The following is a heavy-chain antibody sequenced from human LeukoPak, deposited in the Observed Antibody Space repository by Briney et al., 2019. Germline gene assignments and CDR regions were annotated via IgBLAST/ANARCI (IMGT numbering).Heavy chain of an antibody. D-gene: IGHD1-26*01. J-gene: IGHJ3*02. CDR1: GGSISSDY. CDR2: ISNSGST. V-gene: IGHV4-59*01. CDR3: ARELIVGATMAFDM. Sequence: PSETLSLTCSVSGGSISSDYWSWIRQPPGKGLEWIGYISNSGSTNYNPSLKSRVTILMDTSKKQFSLKLSSVTAADTAVYYCARELIVGATMAFDMWGQGTRVTVSS.